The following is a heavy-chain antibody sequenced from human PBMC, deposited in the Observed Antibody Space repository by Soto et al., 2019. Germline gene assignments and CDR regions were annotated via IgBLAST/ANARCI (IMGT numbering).Heavy chain of an antibody. J-gene: IGHJ4*02. Sequence: RLSCAASGFTFSSYGMHWVRQAPGKGLEWVAVISYDGSNKYYADSVKGRFTISRDNSKNTLYLQMNSLRAEDTAVYYCAKGHSYGLYYFDYWGQGTLVTVSS. CDR3: AKGHSYGLYYFDY. D-gene: IGHD5-18*01. V-gene: IGHV3-30*18. CDR1: GFTFSSYG. CDR2: ISYDGSNK.